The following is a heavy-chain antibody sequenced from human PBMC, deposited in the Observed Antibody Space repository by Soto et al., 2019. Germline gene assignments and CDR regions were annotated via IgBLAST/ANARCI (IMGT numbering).Heavy chain of an antibody. J-gene: IGHJ4*02. CDR3: ARERRWLQLAHLDY. D-gene: IGHD5-12*01. V-gene: IGHV1-69*13. Sequence: SVKVSCKASGGTFSSYAISWVRQAPGQGLEWMGGIIPIFGTANYAQKFQGRVTITADESTSTAYMELSSLRSEDTAVYYCARERRWLQLAHLDYWGQGTLVTVSS. CDR2: IIPIFGTA. CDR1: GGTFSSYA.